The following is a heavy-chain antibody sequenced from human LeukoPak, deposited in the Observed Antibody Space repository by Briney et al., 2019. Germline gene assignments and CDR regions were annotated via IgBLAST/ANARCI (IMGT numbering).Heavy chain of an antibody. CDR3: AREGPPGAFDP. J-gene: IGHJ5*02. D-gene: IGHD1-26*01. CDR2: IKRDGSEK. Sequence: GGSLRLSCAASGFTFSSYWMSWVRQAPGKGLEWVANIKRDGSEKYYVDSVKGRFTISRDNAKNSLYLQMNSLSAEDPAVYYCAREGPPGAFDPWGQGTLVTVSS. V-gene: IGHV3-7*03. CDR1: GFTFSSYW.